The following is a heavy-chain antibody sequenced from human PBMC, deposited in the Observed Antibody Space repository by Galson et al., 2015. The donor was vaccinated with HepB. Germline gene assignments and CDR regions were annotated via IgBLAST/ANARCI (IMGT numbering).Heavy chain of an antibody. J-gene: IGHJ1*01. CDR2: IDPSDSYT. CDR1: GYSFTSYW. Sequence: QSGAEVKKPGESLRISCKGSGYSFTSYWISWVRQMPGKGLEWMGRIDPSDSYTNYSPSFQGHVTISADKSISTAYLQWSSLKASDTAMYYCATLTQLWSRAEYFQHWGQGTLVTVSS. D-gene: IGHD5-18*01. CDR3: ATLTQLWSRAEYFQH. V-gene: IGHV5-10-1*01.